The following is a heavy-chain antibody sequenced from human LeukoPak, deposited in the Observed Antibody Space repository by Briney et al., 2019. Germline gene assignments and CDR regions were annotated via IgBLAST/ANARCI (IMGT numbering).Heavy chain of an antibody. J-gene: IGHJ4*02. V-gene: IGHV4-34*01. CDR3: ARGPNIPVAAY. D-gene: IGHD6-19*01. Sequence: SETLSLTCAVHGGSLSDHYCIWIRQPPGEGLEWIGEINHSGSPNYSPSFKSRVSISVDTSKNQFSLSLRSVTAADTAIYYCARGPNIPVAAYWGQGTLVTVSS. CDR2: INHSGSP. CDR1: GGSLSDHY.